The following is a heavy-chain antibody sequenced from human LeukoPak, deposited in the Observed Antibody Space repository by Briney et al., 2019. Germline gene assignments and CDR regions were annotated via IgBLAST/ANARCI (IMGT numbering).Heavy chain of an antibody. Sequence: ASVKVSCKASGYTFTSYYMYWGRQAPGQGLEWRGIINARGGSTSYEQKVQGRVTMTRDTSTSTVYMELSSLRSEDTAVYYCARISYDSSGYPNNCFDYWGQGTLVTVSS. CDR2: INARGGST. J-gene: IGHJ4*02. CDR3: ARISYDSSGYPNNCFDY. CDR1: GYTFTSYY. D-gene: IGHD3-22*01. V-gene: IGHV1-46*01.